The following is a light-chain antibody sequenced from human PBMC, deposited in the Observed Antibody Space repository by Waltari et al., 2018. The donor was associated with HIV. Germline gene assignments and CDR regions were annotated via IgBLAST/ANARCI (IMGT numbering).Light chain of an antibody. V-gene: IGKV4-1*01. CDR3: QQYYSLPYT. CDR1: QTVLYSSNNKNY. Sequence: DIVMTQSPDSLAVSLGERATINCKSSQTVLYSSNNKNYLTWYQQRPGQPPKVVIYWASTRESGVPDRFSGSGSGTDFTLTINSLQAEDVAVYYCQQYYSLPYTFVRGTKLEIK. CDR2: WAS. J-gene: IGKJ2*01.